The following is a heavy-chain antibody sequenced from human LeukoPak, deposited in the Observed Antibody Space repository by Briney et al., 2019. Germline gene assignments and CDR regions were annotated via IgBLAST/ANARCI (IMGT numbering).Heavy chain of an antibody. CDR2: IYHSGST. CDR3: ARNSSSWYFDY. V-gene: IGHV4-39*07. D-gene: IGHD6-13*01. CDR1: GASISTSGYY. J-gene: IGHJ4*02. Sequence: PSETLSLTCTVSGASISTSGYYLAWIRQPPGQGLEWIGSIYHSGSTHYNPSLKSRVTISVDTSKKQFSLKLSSVTAADTAVYYCARNSSSWYFDYWGQGTLVTVSS.